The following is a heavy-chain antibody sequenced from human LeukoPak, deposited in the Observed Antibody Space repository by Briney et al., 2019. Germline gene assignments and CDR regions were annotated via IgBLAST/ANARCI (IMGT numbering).Heavy chain of an antibody. J-gene: IGHJ4*02. V-gene: IGHV3-30-3*01. CDR1: GFTFSSYA. Sequence: PGGSLRLSCAASGFTFSSYAMHWVRQAPGKGLEWVAVISYDGSNKYYADSVKGRFTISRDNSKNTLYLQMNSLRAEDTAVYYCAREPSDYSNYPHFDYWGQGTLVTVSS. CDR3: AREPSDYSNYPHFDY. CDR2: ISYDGSNK. D-gene: IGHD4-11*01.